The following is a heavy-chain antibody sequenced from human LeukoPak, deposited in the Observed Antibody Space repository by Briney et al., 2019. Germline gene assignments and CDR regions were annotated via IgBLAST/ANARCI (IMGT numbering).Heavy chain of an antibody. CDR3: ARHSFEVATLTPFDS. CDR1: GGSFSGYY. J-gene: IGHJ4*02. V-gene: IGHV4-34*01. Sequence: PSETLSLTCAVYGGSFSGYYWSWIRQPPGRGPEWIGSISYSGNTYYRSSLKSRVTISVDTSKNQFSLKLTSMTAEDTAVYYCARHSFEVATLTPFDSWGQGTLVTVSS. D-gene: IGHD5-12*01. CDR2: ISYSGNT.